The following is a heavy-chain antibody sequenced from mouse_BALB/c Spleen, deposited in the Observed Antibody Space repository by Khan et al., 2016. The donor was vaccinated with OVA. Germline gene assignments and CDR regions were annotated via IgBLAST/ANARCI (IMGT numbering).Heavy chain of an antibody. CDR1: GFSFSRYR. V-gene: IGHV2-6-4*01. CDR2: MWAGGST. CDR3: ARSRDGGSYWYCAV. Sequence: QVQLKQSGPGLVAPSQSLSITCTVSGFSFSRYRVHWVRQPPGRGLEWLGMMWAGGSTEYNSALKSRLRISKDNSKSKAYLKMNSLLTDDTAMYYCARSRDGGSYWYCAVSCAGTTVTVSS. J-gene: IGHJ1*01.